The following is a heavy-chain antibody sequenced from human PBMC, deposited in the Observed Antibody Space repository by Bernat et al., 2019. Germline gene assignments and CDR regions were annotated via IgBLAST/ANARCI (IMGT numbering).Heavy chain of an antibody. CDR1: GFTFDDYG. CDR3: VSLSRYDFWSGYYFN. V-gene: IGHV3-20*01. D-gene: IGHD3-3*01. J-gene: IGHJ4*02. Sequence: EVQLVESGGGVVRPGGSLRLSCAASGFTFDDYGMSWVRQAPGKGLEWVSGINWNGGSTGYADSVKGRFTISRDNAKNSLYLQMNSLRAEDTALYHCVSLSRYDFWSGYYFNWGQGTLVTVSS. CDR2: INWNGGST.